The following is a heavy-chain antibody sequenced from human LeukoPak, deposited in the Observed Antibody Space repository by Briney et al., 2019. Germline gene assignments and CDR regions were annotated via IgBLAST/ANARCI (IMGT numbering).Heavy chain of an antibody. V-gene: IGHV3-23*01. J-gene: IGHJ4*02. Sequence: GGSLRLSCAASGFTFSDYYMSWIRQAPGKGLEWVSAISGSGGSTYYADSVKGRFTISRDNSKNTLYLQMNSLRAEDTAVYYCAKDAPALPDYYFDYWGQGTLVTVSS. CDR3: AKDAPALPDYYFDY. CDR2: ISGSGGST. D-gene: IGHD3-3*01. CDR1: GFTFSDYY.